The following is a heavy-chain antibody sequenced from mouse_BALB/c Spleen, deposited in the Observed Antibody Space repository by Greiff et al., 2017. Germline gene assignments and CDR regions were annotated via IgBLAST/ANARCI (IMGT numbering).Heavy chain of an antibody. Sequence: VQLQQPGAELVKPGASVKMSCKASGYTFTSYWMHWVKQRPGQGLEWIGVIDPSDSYTSYNQKFKGKATLTVDTSSSTAYMQLSSLTSEDSAVYYCTRGYYYGSSGAWFAYWGQGTLVTVSA. CDR2: IDPSDSYT. V-gene: IGHV1S127*01. D-gene: IGHD1-1*01. CDR3: TRGYYYGSSGAWFAY. J-gene: IGHJ3*01. CDR1: GYTFTSYW.